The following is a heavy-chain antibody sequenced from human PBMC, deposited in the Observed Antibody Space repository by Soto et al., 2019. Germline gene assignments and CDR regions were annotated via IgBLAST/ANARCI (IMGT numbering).Heavy chain of an antibody. D-gene: IGHD5-12*01. CDR2: IKQDGSEK. CDR1: GFTFSSYW. CDR3: ARTSGSEPFRY. J-gene: IGHJ4*02. V-gene: IGHV3-7*01. Sequence: GGSLRLSCSASGFTFSSYWMSWVRQAPGKGLEWVANIKQDGSEKYYVDSVKGRFTISRDNAKNSLYLQMNSLRAEDTAVYYCARTSGSEPFRYWGQGTLVTVSS.